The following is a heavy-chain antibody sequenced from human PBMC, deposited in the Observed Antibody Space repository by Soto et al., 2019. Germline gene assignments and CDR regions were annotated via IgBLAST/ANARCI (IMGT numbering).Heavy chain of an antibody. CDR2: IYYSGST. D-gene: IGHD2-15*01. CDR3: ARSRVDCSGGSCYSGENAFDI. V-gene: IGHV4-59*01. J-gene: IGHJ3*02. CDR1: GGSISSYY. Sequence: TLSLTCTVSGGSISSYYWSWIRQPPGKGLEWIGYIYYSGSTNYNPSLKSRVTISVDTSKNQFSLKLSSVTAADTAVYYCARSRVDCSGGSCYSGENAFDIWGQGTMVTVSS.